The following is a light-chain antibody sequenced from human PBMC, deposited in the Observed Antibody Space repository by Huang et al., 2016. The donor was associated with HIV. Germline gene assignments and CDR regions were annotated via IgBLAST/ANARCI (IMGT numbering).Light chain of an antibody. CDR1: QSVSSN. Sequence: EIVMTQSPATLSVSPGERATLFCRASQSVSSNLGWYQHKPGQAPRLLIYDASTRATVIPARFSGSGSGTQFALTINSLQSEDFAVYYCQQYNNWPRTFGQGTKLEIK. CDR3: QQYNNWPRT. J-gene: IGKJ2*01. V-gene: IGKV3-15*01. CDR2: DAS.